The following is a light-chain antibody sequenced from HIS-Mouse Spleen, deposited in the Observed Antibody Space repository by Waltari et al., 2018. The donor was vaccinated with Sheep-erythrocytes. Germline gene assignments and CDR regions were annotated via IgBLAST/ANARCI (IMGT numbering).Light chain of an antibody. CDR1: SLRSYY. CDR3: NSRDSSGNHLV. Sequence: SELTQDPAVSVALGQTVRITCQGDSLRSYYASWYQQKPGQAPVLVIYGKNNRPSGIPDRFSVSSSGNTASLTITGAQAEDEADYYCNSRDSSGNHLVFGGGTKLTVL. V-gene: IGLV3-19*01. J-gene: IGLJ2*01. CDR2: GKN.